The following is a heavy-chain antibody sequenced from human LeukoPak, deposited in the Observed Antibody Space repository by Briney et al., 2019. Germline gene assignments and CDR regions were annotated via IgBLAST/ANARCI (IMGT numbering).Heavy chain of an antibody. CDR3: ARGGSNWNYQYYFDY. V-gene: IGHV1-69*05. J-gene: IGHJ4*02. CDR2: IIPIFGTA. CDR1: GGTLSSYA. D-gene: IGHD1-7*01. Sequence: SVKVSCKASGGTLSSYAISWVRQAPGQGLEWMGGIIPIFGTANYAQKFQGRVTMTTDTSTSTAYMELRGLRSDDTAVYYCARGGSNWNYQYYFDYWGQGTLVTVSS.